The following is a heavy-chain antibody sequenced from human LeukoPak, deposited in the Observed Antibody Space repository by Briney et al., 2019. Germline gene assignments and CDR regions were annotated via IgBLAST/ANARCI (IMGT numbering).Heavy chain of an antibody. J-gene: IGHJ4*02. CDR2: FDPEDGET. Sequence: GASVKVSCKVSGYTLTELSMHWVRQAPGKGLEWMGGFDPEDGETIYAQKFQGRVTITADKSTSTAYMELSSLRSEDTAVYYCARPGGASYFDYWGQGTLVTVSS. CDR1: GYTLTELS. CDR3: ARPGGASYFDY. D-gene: IGHD1-26*01. V-gene: IGHV1-24*01.